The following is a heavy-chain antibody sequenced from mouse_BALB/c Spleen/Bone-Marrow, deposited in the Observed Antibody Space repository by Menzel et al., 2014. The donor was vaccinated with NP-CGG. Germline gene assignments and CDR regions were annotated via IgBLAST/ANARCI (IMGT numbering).Heavy chain of an antibody. Sequence: VKLQESGAELVKPGASGKMSCKASGYTFTSYWMHWVKQRPGQGLERIGVIDPSDSYTSYNQKFKGKATLTVDTSSSTAYMQLSSLTSEDSAVYYCTRWGTTVVAYYAMDYWGQGTSVTISS. D-gene: IGHD1-1*01. CDR1: GYTFTSYW. CDR2: IDPSDSYT. V-gene: IGHV1S127*01. J-gene: IGHJ4*01. CDR3: TRWGTTVVAYYAMDY.